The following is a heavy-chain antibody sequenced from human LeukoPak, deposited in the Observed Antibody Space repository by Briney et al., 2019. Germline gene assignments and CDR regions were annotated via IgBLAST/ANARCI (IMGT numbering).Heavy chain of an antibody. D-gene: IGHD6-19*01. CDR3: VKNDGWFHLAQ. Sequence: GGSLRLSCAVSGFKFRDHWMDWVRQAPGKGLEWVGHIKNDGSETYYLDSLKGRFSISRGNTNNALYLQMNSLRVEDTAVYYCVKNDGWFHLAQWGQGTLVTVSS. CDR1: GFKFRDHW. CDR2: IKNDGSET. V-gene: IGHV3-7*03. J-gene: IGHJ4*02.